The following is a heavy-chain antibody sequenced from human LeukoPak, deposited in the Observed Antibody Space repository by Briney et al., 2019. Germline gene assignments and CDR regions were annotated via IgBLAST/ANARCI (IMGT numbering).Heavy chain of an antibody. J-gene: IGHJ4*02. V-gene: IGHV4-30-4*01. D-gene: IGHD3-22*01. CDR1: GGSLSSGDYY. CDR2: IYYSGST. Sequence: SQTLSLTCTVSGGSLSSGDYYWSSIRQPPGKGLEWIEYIYYSGSTYYNPSLKSRVTISVDTSKNQFSLKLSSVTAADTAVYYCARGSPSDYYDSSGYYFSNWGQGTLVTVSS. CDR3: ARGSPSDYYDSSGYYFSN.